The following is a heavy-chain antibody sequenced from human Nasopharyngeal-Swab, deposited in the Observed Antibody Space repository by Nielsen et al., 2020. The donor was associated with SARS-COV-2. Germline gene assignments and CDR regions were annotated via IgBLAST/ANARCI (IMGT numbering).Heavy chain of an antibody. CDR2: ISSSGSTI. CDR3: AREGLNTGTFDY. CDR1: GFTFSSYW. V-gene: IGHV3-48*04. D-gene: IGHD1-1*01. J-gene: IGHJ4*02. Sequence: GGSLRLSCAASGFTFSSYWMNWVRQAPGKGLEWVSYISSSGSTIYYADSVKGRFTISRDNAKNSLYLQMNSLRAEDTAVYYCAREGLNTGTFDYWGQGTLVTVSS.